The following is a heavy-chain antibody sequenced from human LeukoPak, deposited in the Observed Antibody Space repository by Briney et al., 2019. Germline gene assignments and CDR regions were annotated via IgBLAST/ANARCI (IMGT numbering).Heavy chain of an antibody. CDR1: GGSISSSSYY. J-gene: IGHJ4*02. CDR3: ARRRGYSSGWGHFDY. CDR2: IYYSGST. V-gene: IGHV4-39*01. Sequence: SETLSLTCTVSGGSISSSSYYWSWIRQPPGKGLEWIGSIYYSGSTYYNPSLKSRVTISVDTSKNQFSLKLSSVTAADTAVYYCARRRGYSSGWGHFDYWGQGTLVTVSS. D-gene: IGHD6-19*01.